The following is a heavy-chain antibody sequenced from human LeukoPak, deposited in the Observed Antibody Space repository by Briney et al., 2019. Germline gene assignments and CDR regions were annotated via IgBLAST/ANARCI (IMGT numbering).Heavy chain of an antibody. V-gene: IGHV4-4*07. Sequence: SETLSLTCTVSGGSISSYYWSWIRQPAGKGLEWIGRLYSSGTTNYNPSLKSRVTMSVDTSKNQFSLKPSSVTAADTAVYYCARDLAHVVPAATYYYYYYMDVWGKGTTVTVSS. CDR3: ARDLAHVVPAATYYYYYYMDV. CDR1: GGSISSYY. CDR2: LYSSGTT. D-gene: IGHD2-2*01. J-gene: IGHJ6*03.